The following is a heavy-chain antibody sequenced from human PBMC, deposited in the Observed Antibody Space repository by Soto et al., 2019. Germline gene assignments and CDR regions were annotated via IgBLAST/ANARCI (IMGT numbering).Heavy chain of an antibody. CDR3: AKRARVFISRSAHFDY. Sequence: GGSLRLSCAASGGTFSSYAMSWVRQAPGKGLEWVSAISGSGGSTYYADSVKGRFTISRDNSKNTLYLQMNSLRAEDTAVYYCAKRARVFISRSAHFDYWGQGTLVTVSS. CDR2: ISGSGGST. J-gene: IGHJ4*02. CDR1: GGTFSSYA. D-gene: IGHD2-15*01. V-gene: IGHV3-23*01.